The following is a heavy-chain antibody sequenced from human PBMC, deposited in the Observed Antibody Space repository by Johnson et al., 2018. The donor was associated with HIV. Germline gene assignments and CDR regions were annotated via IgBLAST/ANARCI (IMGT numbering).Heavy chain of an antibody. CDR3: ATVYYDILTGYYYDAFDI. J-gene: IGHJ3*02. V-gene: IGHV3-74*02. D-gene: IGHD3-9*01. CDR1: GFSFSSYW. CDR2: INSDGTTT. Sequence: VQLVESGGGLVQPGGSLRLSCAVSGFSFSSYWMHWVRQPPGKGLVWVSRINSDGTTTTYADSVKGRFTISRDNAKNTLYLQMNSLRAEDTALYYCATVYYDILTGYYYDAFDIWGQGTMVTVSS.